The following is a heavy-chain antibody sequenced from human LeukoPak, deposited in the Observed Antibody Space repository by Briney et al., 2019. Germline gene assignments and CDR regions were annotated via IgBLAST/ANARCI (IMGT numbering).Heavy chain of an antibody. J-gene: IGHJ5*02. D-gene: IGHD3-10*01. CDR1: GYTFTSYG. V-gene: IGHV1-18*01. CDR2: IIAYNGNT. Sequence: ASVKVSCKASGYTFTSYGISWVRQAPGQGLEWMGWIIAYNGNTNYAQKLQGRVTMTTDTSTSTAYMELRSLRSDDTAVYYCARGPMYGSGTLDWFDPWGQGTLVTVSS. CDR3: ARGPMYGSGTLDWFDP.